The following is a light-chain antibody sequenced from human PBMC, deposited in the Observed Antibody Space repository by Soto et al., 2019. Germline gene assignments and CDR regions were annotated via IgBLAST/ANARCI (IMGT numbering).Light chain of an antibody. CDR2: HAA. V-gene: IGKV3-15*01. CDR1: QSVSNN. Sequence: EIVMTQSPATLSVSPGERATLSCRASQSVSNNVAWYQQKPGQAPRLLIYHAATRATGIPARFSGSGSGTEGTLTISSLQSEDVAGYYCQQYNEWPLTFGGGTKVVIK. J-gene: IGKJ4*01. CDR3: QQYNEWPLT.